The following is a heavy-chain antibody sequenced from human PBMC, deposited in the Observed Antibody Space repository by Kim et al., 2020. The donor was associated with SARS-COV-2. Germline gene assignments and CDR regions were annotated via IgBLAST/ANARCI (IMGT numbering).Heavy chain of an antibody. CDR1: GGSISSDY. CDR3: AREFQGFDYNSPRYFYYSSRDG. V-gene: IGHV4-59*01. CDR2: VSYSGST. Sequence: SETLSLTCRVSGGSISSDYWSWIRQPPGKGLEWIGHVSYSGSTNYSPSLKSRITISVDTSKNQFALRLTSVTAADTAVYYCAREFQGFDYNSPRYFYYSSRDGWGTANTGTVSS. D-gene: IGHD1-1*01. J-gene: IGHJ6*03.